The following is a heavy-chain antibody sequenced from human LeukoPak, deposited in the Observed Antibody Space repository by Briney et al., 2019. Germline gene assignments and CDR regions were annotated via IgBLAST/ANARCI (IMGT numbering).Heavy chain of an antibody. J-gene: IGHJ1*01. CDR3: AKGRVGTNGVLEH. Sequence: GGSLRLSCAASGFTFRVYSMSWVRQVPGMGLEWVSTIGVSGGSTNYADSVRGRFTISRDNPKNTLYLQINSLRADDTAVYYCAKGRVGTNGVLEHWGQGTLVTVPS. CDR2: IGVSGGST. D-gene: IGHD1-26*01. V-gene: IGHV3-23*01. CDR1: GFTFRVYS.